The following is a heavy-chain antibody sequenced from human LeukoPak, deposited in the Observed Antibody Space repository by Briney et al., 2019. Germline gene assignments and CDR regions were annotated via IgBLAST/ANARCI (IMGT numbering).Heavy chain of an antibody. D-gene: IGHD6-13*01. CDR3: ARGSDIAAAGMIDY. CDR2: IYHSGST. V-gene: IGHV4-59*08. J-gene: IGHJ4*02. Sequence: SETLSLTCTVSGGSISSYYWSWIRQPPGKGLEWIGYIYHSGSTNYNPSLKSRVTISVDTSKNQFSLKLSSVTAADTAVYYCARGSDIAAAGMIDYWGQGTLVTVSS. CDR1: GGSISSYY.